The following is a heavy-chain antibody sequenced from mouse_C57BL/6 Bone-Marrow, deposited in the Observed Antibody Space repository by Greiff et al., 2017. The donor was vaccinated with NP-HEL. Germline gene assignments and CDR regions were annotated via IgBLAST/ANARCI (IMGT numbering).Heavy chain of an antibody. Sequence: VKLMESGAELARPGASVKLSCKASGYTFTSYGISWVKQRTGQGLEWIGEFYPRSGNTYYNEKFKGKATLTADKSSSTAYMELRSLTSEDSAVYFCAREGYYSYWYFDVWGTGTTVTVSS. D-gene: IGHD2-3*01. V-gene: IGHV1-81*01. CDR1: GYTFTSYG. J-gene: IGHJ1*03. CDR3: AREGYYSYWYFDV. CDR2: FYPRSGNT.